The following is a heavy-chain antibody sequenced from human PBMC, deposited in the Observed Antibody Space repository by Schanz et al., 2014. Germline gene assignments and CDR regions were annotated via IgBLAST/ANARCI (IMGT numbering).Heavy chain of an antibody. CDR1: GFTFDDYA. D-gene: IGHD2-21*02. J-gene: IGHJ6*03. CDR3: ARPSDSSWYMDV. V-gene: IGHV3-20*04. CDR2: INWSDGST. Sequence: VQLVESGGGVVQPGGSLRLSCAASGFTFDDYAMSWVRQAPGKGLEWVSAINWSDGSTGYADSVKGRFTISRDNAKNSLYLQMNSLRAEDTAVYYCARPSDSSWYMDVWGKGTTVTVSS.